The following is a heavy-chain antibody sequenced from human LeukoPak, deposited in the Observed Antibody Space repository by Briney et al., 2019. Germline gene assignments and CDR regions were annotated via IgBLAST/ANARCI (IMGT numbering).Heavy chain of an antibody. D-gene: IGHD4-4*01. CDR2: INHSGST. CDR1: GGSFSGYS. Sequence: SETLSLTCAVYGGSFSGYSWSWIRQPPGKGLEWIGEINHSGSTNYNPSLKSRVTISVDTSKNQFSLKLSSVTAADTAVYYCATRGIFSTVTTSYFDYWGQGTLVTVSS. CDR3: ATRGIFSTVTTSYFDY. V-gene: IGHV4-34*01. J-gene: IGHJ4*02.